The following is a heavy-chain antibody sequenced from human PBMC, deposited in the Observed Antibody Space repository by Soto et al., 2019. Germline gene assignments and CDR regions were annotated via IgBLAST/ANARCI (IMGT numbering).Heavy chain of an antibody. CDR3: ARHLLLYYYDSSGYYLRDAFDI. Sequence: SETLSLTCTVSGGSISSGGYYWSWIRQHPGKGLEWIGYIYYSGSTYYNPSLKSRVTISVDTSMNQFSLKLSSVTAADTAVYYCARHLLLYYYDSSGYYLRDAFDIWGQGTMVTVSS. V-gene: IGHV4-31*03. CDR1: GGSISSGGYY. CDR2: IYYSGST. J-gene: IGHJ3*02. D-gene: IGHD3-22*01.